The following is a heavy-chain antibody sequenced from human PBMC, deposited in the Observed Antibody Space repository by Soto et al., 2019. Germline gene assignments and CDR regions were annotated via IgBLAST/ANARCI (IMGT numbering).Heavy chain of an antibody. CDR1: GFSLSTSGVG. Sequence: QITLKESGPTLVKPTQTLTLTCTFSGFSLSTSGVGVGWIRQPPGKALEWLALIYWDDDKRYSPSLKSRLTTXKXTXXNQVVLTMTNMDPVDTATYYCAHSRLTTGTGGYDYWGQGTLVTVSS. CDR2: IYWDDDK. D-gene: IGHD1-1*01. V-gene: IGHV2-5*02. J-gene: IGHJ4*02. CDR3: AHSRLTTGTGGYDY.